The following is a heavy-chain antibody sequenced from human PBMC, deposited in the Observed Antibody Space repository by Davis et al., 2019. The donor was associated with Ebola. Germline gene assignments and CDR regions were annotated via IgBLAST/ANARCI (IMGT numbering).Heavy chain of an antibody. CDR3: ARHGYDFWSGYYSADWFDP. CDR1: GGSISSYY. J-gene: IGHJ5*02. CDR2: IYYSGST. Sequence: SEILSLTCTVSGGSISSYYWSWIRQPPGKGLEWIGYIYYSGSTNYNPSLKSRVTISVDTSKNQFSLKLSSVTAADTAVYYCARHGYDFWSGYYSADWFDPWGQGTLVTVSS. V-gene: IGHV4-59*08. D-gene: IGHD3-3*01.